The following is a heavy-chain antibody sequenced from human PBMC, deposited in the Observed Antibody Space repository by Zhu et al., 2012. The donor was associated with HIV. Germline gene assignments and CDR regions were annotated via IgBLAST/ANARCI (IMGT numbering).Heavy chain of an antibody. CDR2: IYTSGGT. D-gene: IGHD6-19*01. Sequence: QVQLQESGPGLVKPSETLSLTCTVSGGSISSYYWSWIRQPPGKGLEWIGYIYTSGGTNYNPSLKSRVTISVDTSKNQFSLRLSSVTAADTAVYYCARDRGIAVAGSYYYGMDVWGQGP. CDR1: GGSISSYY. J-gene: IGHJ6*02. CDR3: ARDRGIAVAGSYYYGMDV. V-gene: IGHV4-4*09.